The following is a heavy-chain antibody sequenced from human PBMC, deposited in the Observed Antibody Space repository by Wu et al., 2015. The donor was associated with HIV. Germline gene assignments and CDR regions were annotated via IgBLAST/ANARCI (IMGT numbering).Heavy chain of an antibody. CDR3: ARSHKSLQLRYLGNFDY. Sequence: QVQLVQSGAEVKKPGSSVKVSCKASGGSFSRSGISWVRQAPGKGFEWMGRIIPNHGGANYAEKFEGRVTITADEATNTAYMDLRRLRSEDTAVYYCARSHKSLQLRYLGNFDYWGQGT. J-gene: IGHJ4*02. CDR1: GGSFSRSG. CDR2: IIPNHGGA. D-gene: IGHD2-15*01. V-gene: IGHV1-69*11.